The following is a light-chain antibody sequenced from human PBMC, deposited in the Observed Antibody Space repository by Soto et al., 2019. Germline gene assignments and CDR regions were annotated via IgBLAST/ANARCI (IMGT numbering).Light chain of an antibody. CDR1: QDITNY. J-gene: IGKJ5*01. CDR3: QQFDSPPLT. Sequence: DVQMTQSPSSLSASVGDRVTIICQASQDITNYLNWYQQKPGKAPKLLIHDSSNLETGVPSRFSGSGSENYFSFTISSLQPEDIATYFCQQFDSPPLTFGQGTRLEIK. CDR2: DSS. V-gene: IGKV1-33*01.